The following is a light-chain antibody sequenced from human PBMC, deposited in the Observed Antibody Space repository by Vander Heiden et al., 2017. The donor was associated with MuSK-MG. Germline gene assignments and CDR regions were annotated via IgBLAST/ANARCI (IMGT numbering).Light chain of an antibody. Sequence: DIQMTQSPSSLSASVGDRVTITCRASQGISLYLAWYQQKPGKGPKLLISAASTLQSGVPSRFRGSGYGTEFTLTISGRQPEDVATYYCQKSNSAPPLTFGGGTKVEIK. CDR3: QKSNSAPPLT. CDR1: QGISLY. J-gene: IGKJ4*01. CDR2: AAS. V-gene: IGKV1-27*01.